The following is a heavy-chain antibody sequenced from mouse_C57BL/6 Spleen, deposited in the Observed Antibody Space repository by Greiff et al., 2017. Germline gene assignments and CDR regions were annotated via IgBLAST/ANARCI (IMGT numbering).Heavy chain of an antibody. Sequence: VQLVESGAELVRPGASVTLSCKASGYTFTDYEMHWVKQTPVHGLEWIGAIDPETGGTAYNQKFKGKAILTADKSSSTAYMELRSLTSEDSAVYYCTRYYYGSSPFDYWGQGTTLTVSS. J-gene: IGHJ2*01. D-gene: IGHD1-1*01. CDR3: TRYYYGSSPFDY. CDR1: GYTFTDYE. V-gene: IGHV1-15*01. CDR2: IDPETGGT.